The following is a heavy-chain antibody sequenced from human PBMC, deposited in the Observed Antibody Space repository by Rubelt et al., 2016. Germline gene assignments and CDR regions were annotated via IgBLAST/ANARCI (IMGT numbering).Heavy chain of an antibody. CDR2: ISSSSSYI. CDR3: ARDRGSYFFDY. Sequence: EVQLVESGGGLVEPGGSLRLSCAASGFTFSSYSMNWVRQAPGKGLEWVSSISSSSSYIYYADSVKGRLTISRDNAKNSLYLQMNSLRAEDTAVYYGARDRGSYFFDYWGQGTLVTVSS. CDR1: GFTFSSYS. D-gene: IGHD1-26*01. V-gene: IGHV3-21*02. J-gene: IGHJ4*02.